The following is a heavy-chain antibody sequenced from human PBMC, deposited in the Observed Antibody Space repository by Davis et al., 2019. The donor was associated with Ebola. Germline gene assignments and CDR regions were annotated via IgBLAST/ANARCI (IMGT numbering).Heavy chain of an antibody. CDR1: GFTFSSYW. D-gene: IGHD3-3*01. CDR3: ARDVDPYDFWSGYPFDY. CDR2: IKQDGSEQ. Sequence: PGGSLRLSCAASGFTFSSYWMSWVRQAPGKGLEWVANIKQDGSEQYYVDSVKDRFTISRDNAKNALYLQMNSLRAEDTAVYYCARDVDPYDFWSGYPFDYWGQGTLVTVSS. J-gene: IGHJ4*02. V-gene: IGHV3-7*03.